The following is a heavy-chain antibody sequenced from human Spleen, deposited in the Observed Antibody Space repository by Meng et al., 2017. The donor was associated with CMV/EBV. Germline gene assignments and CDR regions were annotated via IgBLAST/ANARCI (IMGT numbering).Heavy chain of an antibody. CDR2: IYPRDSDT. Sequence: GESLKISCKGSGYTFTSYWIGWVRQIPGKGLEWMGVIYPRDSDTRYSPSFQGRVTISADKSISTAYLQWSSLKASDTAMYYCARGLIGYCSTTSCYYFDYWGQGALVTVSS. J-gene: IGHJ4*02. D-gene: IGHD2-2*03. CDR3: ARGLIGYCSTTSCYYFDY. V-gene: IGHV5-51*01. CDR1: GYTFTSYW.